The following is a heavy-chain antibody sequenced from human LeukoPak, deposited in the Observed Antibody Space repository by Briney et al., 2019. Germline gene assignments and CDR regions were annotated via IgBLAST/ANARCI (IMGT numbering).Heavy chain of an antibody. Sequence: GGTLRLSCAASGFTFDDYGLSWVRQAPGKGLEWVSGINWNGGSTGYADSVKGRFTISRDNAKNSLYLQMNSLRAEDTALYYCARAPRGDYYGSGHWGQGTLVTVSS. CDR3: ARAPRGDYYGSGH. V-gene: IGHV3-20*04. J-gene: IGHJ4*02. D-gene: IGHD3-10*01. CDR2: INWNGGST. CDR1: GFTFDDYG.